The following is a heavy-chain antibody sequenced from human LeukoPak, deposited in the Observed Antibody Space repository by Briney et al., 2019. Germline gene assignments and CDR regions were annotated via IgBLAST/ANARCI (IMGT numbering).Heavy chain of an antibody. CDR3: AKDEVTSGGGLAS. CDR2: MYTGGTT. Sequence: GGSLTLSYAASGFTVSGTHMRWVRQPPGKGLEWVSSMYTGGTTYYADSVTGRSTVSRDTSRNPLFLHMDSLRAEDTAVYYCAKDEVTSGGGLASWGQGTLVIVSS. V-gene: IGHV3-53*03. J-gene: IGHJ5*01. D-gene: IGHD2-21*02. CDR1: GFTVSGTH.